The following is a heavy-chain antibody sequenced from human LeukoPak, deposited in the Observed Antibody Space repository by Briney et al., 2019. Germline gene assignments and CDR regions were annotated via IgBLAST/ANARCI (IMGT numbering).Heavy chain of an antibody. Sequence: SETLSLTCTVSGGSISSYYWSWVRQPPGQGLEWIGYIYYSGSTNYNPSLTSRVTISVDTSKNQFSLKLSSVTAADTAVYYCAAHRAADIWRDLGYFDYWGQGTLVTVSS. CDR3: AAHRAADIWRDLGYFDY. J-gene: IGHJ4*02. CDR2: IYYSGST. D-gene: IGHD2-15*01. CDR1: GGSISSYY. V-gene: IGHV4-59*01.